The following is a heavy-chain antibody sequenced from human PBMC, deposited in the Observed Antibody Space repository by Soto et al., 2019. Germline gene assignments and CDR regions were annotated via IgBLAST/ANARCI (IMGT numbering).Heavy chain of an antibody. D-gene: IGHD3-3*01. Sequence: QVQLLQSGAEVKKPGSSVKVSCKASGGTFTSYAISWVRQAPGQGLEWMGGIVPVFGTATYAQRFQDRVTITEDRSAGTAHMEMSDVSSDHTAVYYCGRGPPWSRSQRPRGGMEVWGPGTSVIVSS. CDR1: GGTFTSYA. CDR3: GRGPPWSRSQRPRGGMEV. V-gene: IGHV1-69*01. CDR2: IVPVFGTA. J-gene: IGHJ6*01.